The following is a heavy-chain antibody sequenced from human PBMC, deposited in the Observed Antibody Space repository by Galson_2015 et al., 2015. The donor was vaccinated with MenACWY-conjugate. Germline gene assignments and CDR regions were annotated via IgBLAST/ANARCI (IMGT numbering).Heavy chain of an antibody. CDR3: ARDDRGSFYNTLSRFDP. Sequence: SAKVSCKVSGDTFSSDSISWVRQAPGQGLELMGGIIPLSGNTHYVEKFQGRVTITADSSTNTVYMELSRLKSKDTAMYYCARDDRGSFYNTLSRFDPWVHGTQVTVSS. CDR2: IIPLSGNT. V-gene: IGHV1-69*13. CDR1: GDTFSSDS. J-gene: IGHJ5*02. D-gene: IGHD1-1*01.